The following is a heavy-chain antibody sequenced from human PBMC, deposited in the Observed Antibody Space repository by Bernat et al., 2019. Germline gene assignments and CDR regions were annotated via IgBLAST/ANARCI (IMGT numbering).Heavy chain of an antibody. D-gene: IGHD2-2*01. CDR1: GFTFSSYG. CDR2: IWYDGSNK. CDR3: ARIQGSARAR. J-gene: IGHJ3*01. Sequence: QVQLVESGGGVVQSGRSLRLSCVASGFTFSSYGMHWVRQAPGKWLEWVAVIWYDGSNKYYADSVKGRFTISRDNSKITLYLQMNSLRAEDTAVYYCARIQGSARARWGQGTMVTVSS. V-gene: IGHV3-33*01.